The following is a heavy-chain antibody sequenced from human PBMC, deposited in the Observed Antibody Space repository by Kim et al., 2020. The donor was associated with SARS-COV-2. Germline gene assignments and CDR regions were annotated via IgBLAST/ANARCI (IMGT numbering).Heavy chain of an antibody. D-gene: IGHD3-22*01. Sequence: SETLSLTCTVSGGSISSYYWSWIRQPPGKGLEWIGYIYYSGSTNYNPSLKSRVTISVDTSKNQFSLKLSSVTAADTAVYYCARLWAYYDSSGSPTRSIDYWGQGTLVTVSS. V-gene: IGHV4-59*08. CDR1: GGSISSYY. CDR3: ARLWAYYDSSGSPTRSIDY. J-gene: IGHJ4*02. CDR2: IYYSGST.